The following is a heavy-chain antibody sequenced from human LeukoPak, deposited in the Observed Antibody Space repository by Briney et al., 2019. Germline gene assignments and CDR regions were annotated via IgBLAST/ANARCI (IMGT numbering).Heavy chain of an antibody. V-gene: IGHV3-23*01. CDR3: AKDLFPDLDY. CDR2: VSGSGGNI. Sequence: PGGSLRLSCAASGFTFSSYTMSWVRQAPGKGLEWVSGVSGSGGNIHYADSVKGRFTISRDNSKNTLYLQMNSLRAEDTAVYYCAKDLFPDLDYWGQGTLVTVSS. CDR1: GFTFSSYT. D-gene: IGHD2-21*01. J-gene: IGHJ4*02.